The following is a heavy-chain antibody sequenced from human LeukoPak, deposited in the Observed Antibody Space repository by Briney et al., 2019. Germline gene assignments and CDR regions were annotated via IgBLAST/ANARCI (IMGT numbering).Heavy chain of an antibody. Sequence: SETLSLTCAVYGGSFSGYYWSWIRQPPGKGLEWIGEINHSGSTNYNPSLKSRVTISVDTSKNQFSLKLSSVTAADTAVNYCARGPRSPYYYGSGRMDWGKGTTVTVSS. V-gene: IGHV4-34*01. J-gene: IGHJ6*04. CDR2: INHSGST. CDR1: GGSFSGYY. CDR3: ARGPRSPYYYGSGRMD. D-gene: IGHD3-10*01.